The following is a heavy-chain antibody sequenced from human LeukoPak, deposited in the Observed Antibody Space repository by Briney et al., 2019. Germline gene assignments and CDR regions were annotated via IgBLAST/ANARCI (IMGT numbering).Heavy chain of an antibody. Sequence: GGSLRPSCAASGFTFSSYAMSWVRQAPGKGLEWVSAISGSGGSTYYADSVKGRFTISRDNSKNTLYLQMNSLRAEDTAVYYCAKDLYCSSTSCPEDFYYYYGMDVWGQGTTVTVSS. J-gene: IGHJ6*02. CDR1: GFTFSSYA. V-gene: IGHV3-23*01. CDR3: AKDLYCSSTSCPEDFYYYYGMDV. CDR2: ISGSGGST. D-gene: IGHD2-2*01.